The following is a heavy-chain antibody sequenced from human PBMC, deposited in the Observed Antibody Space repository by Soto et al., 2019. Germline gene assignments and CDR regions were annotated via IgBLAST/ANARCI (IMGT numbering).Heavy chain of an antibody. V-gene: IGHV1-18*01. CDR3: ARAVAVAADFDY. J-gene: IGHJ4*02. CDR2: ISAYNGNT. CDR1: GYTFTSYG. D-gene: IGHD6-19*01. Sequence: ASVKVSCKASGYTFTSYGISWARQAPGQGLEWMGWISAYNGNTNYAQKLQGRVTITRDTSASTAYMELSSLRSEDTAVYYCARAVAVAADFDYWGQGTLVTVSS.